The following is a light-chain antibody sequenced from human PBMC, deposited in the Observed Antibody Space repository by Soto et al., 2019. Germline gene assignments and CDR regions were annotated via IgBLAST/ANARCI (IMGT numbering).Light chain of an antibody. CDR2: EVT. V-gene: IGLV2-8*01. Sequence: QSALTQPPSASGSPGQSVTISCTGTSSDVGGYNYVSWYQQQPGKAPKVIIYEVTKRPSGVPDRFSGSKSGNTASLTVSGLQAEDEAEYYCGSFAGSNHVVLGGGTKVTVL. CDR3: GSFAGSNHVV. J-gene: IGLJ2*01. CDR1: SSDVGGYNY.